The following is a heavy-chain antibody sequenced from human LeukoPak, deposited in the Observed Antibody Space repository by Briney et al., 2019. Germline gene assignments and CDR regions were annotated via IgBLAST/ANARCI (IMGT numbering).Heavy chain of an antibody. D-gene: IGHD6-19*01. CDR1: GFTFSSYA. J-gene: IGHJ4*02. V-gene: IGHV3-23*01. CDR3: AGDKTTGGWYEFDY. Sequence: GGSLRLSCAASGFTFSSYAMSWVRQAPGKGLEWVSAISNDGDTYYADSVKGRFTISRDTSKNTVSLQMNSLRAEDTAVYYCAGDKTTGGWYEFDYWGQGTLVTVSS. CDR2: ISNDGDT.